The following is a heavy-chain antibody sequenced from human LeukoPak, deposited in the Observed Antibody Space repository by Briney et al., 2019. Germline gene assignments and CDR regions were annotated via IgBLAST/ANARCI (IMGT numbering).Heavy chain of an antibody. D-gene: IGHD1-26*01. Sequence: SETLSLTCAVSGGSISSYYCSWIRQSPGKGLEWIGYIYYSGSTNYNPSLKSRVTISVDTSKNQFSLKLSSVTAADTAVYYCARQGRGQSGSYDYWGQGTLVTVSS. CDR3: ARQGRGQSGSYDY. V-gene: IGHV4-59*08. CDR1: GGSISSYY. CDR2: IYYSGST. J-gene: IGHJ4*02.